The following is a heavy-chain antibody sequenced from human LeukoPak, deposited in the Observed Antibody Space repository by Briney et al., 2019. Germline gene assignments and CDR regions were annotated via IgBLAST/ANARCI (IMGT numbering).Heavy chain of an antibody. CDR2: INPNSGGT. J-gene: IGHJ4*02. V-gene: IGHV1-2*04. CDR3: ARGSDIVVVPAAGPFDY. CDR1: GYTFTGYY. Sequence: GASVTVSCTASGYTFTGYYMHWVRQAPGQGLEWMGWINPNSGGTNYAQKFQGWVTMTRDTSISTAYMELSRLRSDDTAVYYCARGSDIVVVPAAGPFDYWGQGTLVAVSS. D-gene: IGHD2-2*01.